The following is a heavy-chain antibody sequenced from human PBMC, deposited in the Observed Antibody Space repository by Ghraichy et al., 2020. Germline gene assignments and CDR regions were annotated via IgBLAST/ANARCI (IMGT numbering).Heavy chain of an antibody. V-gene: IGHV4-34*01. D-gene: IGHD1-26*01. CDR3: ARGLVGATTGGY. CDR2: INHSGST. J-gene: IGHJ4*02. Sequence: QTLSLTCAVYGGSFSGYYWSWIRQPPGKGLEWIGEINHSGSTNYNPSLKSRVTISVDTSKNQFSLKLSSVTAADTAVYYCARGLVGATTGGYWGQGTLVTVSS. CDR1: GGSFSGYY.